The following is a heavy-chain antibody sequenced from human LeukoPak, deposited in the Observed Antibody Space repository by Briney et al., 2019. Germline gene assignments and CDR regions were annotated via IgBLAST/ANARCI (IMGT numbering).Heavy chain of an antibody. CDR2: INQDGGEK. D-gene: IGHD3-22*01. J-gene: IGHJ4*02. CDR3: ARGSDSSGYLPVY. CDR1: GITFNTYW. V-gene: IGHV3-7*05. Sequence: GGSLRLSCAASGITFNTYWLSWVRQAPGKGLEWLATINQDGGEKYYVDSVKGRFTISRDNAKNSLFLQMNSLRAEDTALYYCARGSDSSGYLPVYWGQGTLVTVSS.